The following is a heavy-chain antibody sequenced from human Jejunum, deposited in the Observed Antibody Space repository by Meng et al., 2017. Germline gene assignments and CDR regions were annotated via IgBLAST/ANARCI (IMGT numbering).Heavy chain of an antibody. Sequence: VQVQEPGPGLVKPSGTLSLTCAVSGASISRTNWWSWVRQPPGKGLEWIGKIDPSESTHYNPSLKGRVTISADRSKNQFSLRLTSVTAADTAIYYCARAYCTDVSCHDFFDSWGQGTLVTVSS. CDR1: GASISRTNW. D-gene: IGHD2-8*01. V-gene: IGHV4-4*02. CDR2: IDPSEST. J-gene: IGHJ4*02. CDR3: ARAYCTDVSCHDFFDS.